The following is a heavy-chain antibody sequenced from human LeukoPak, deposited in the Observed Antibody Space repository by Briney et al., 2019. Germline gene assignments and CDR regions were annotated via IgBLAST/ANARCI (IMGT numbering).Heavy chain of an antibody. Sequence: SVKVSCKASGGTFSSYAISWVRQAPGQGLEWMGGIIPIFGTANYAQKFQGRVIMTRDTSISTAYMELSRLRSDDTAVYYCARGVAGHFDYWGQGTLVTVSS. D-gene: IGHD6-19*01. CDR2: IIPIFGTA. CDR3: ARGVAGHFDY. V-gene: IGHV1-69*05. J-gene: IGHJ4*02. CDR1: GGTFSSYA.